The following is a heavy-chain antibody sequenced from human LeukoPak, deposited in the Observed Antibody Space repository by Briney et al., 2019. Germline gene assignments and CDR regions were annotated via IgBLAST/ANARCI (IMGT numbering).Heavy chain of an antibody. CDR3: AKDPWGSRGYFDY. V-gene: IGHV3-23*01. J-gene: IGHJ4*02. D-gene: IGHD7-27*01. Sequence: GGSLRLSCAASGFTFSSYAMIWVRQAPGKGLEWVSAISGSGGDTYYADSVKGRFTISRDNPKNTVYLRMNSLRAEDTAVYYCAKDPWGSRGYFDYWGQGTLVTVSS. CDR1: GFTFSSYA. CDR2: ISGSGGDT.